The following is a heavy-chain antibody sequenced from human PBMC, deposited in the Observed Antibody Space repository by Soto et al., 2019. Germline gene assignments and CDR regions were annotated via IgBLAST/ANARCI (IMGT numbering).Heavy chain of an antibody. V-gene: IGHV1-46*03. D-gene: IGHD2-2*01. CDR1: GYTFTTYY. CDR2: INPSGGNI. Sequence: QVQLVQSGAEVKKPGASVKGSCKASGYTFTTYYIHWVRQAPGQGLEWMGIINPSGGNITYAQKFQGRVTMTRDTSTSTVYMELSSLRSEDTAVYYCGRDGGYQRFDYWGQGALVTVS. CDR3: GRDGGYQRFDY. J-gene: IGHJ4*02.